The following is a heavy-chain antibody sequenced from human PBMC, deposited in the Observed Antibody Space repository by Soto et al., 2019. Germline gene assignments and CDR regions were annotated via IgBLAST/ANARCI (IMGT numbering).Heavy chain of an antibody. Sequence: PGGSLRLSCAASGFTFSSYGMHWVRQAPGKGLEWVAVISYDGSNKYYADSVKGRFTISRDNSKNTLYLQMNSLRAEDTAVYYCAKEWQRYSGSYQSPYYYYGMDVWGQGTTVTVSS. CDR3: AKEWQRYSGSYQSPYYYYGMDV. D-gene: IGHD1-26*01. CDR2: ISYDGSNK. J-gene: IGHJ6*02. CDR1: GFTFSSYG. V-gene: IGHV3-30*18.